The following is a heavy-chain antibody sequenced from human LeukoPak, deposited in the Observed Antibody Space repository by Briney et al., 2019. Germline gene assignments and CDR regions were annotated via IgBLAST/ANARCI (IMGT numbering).Heavy chain of an antibody. CDR1: GFTFSSYW. Sequence: GGSLRLSCAASGFTFSSYWMHWVRQAPGKGLVWVSRINSDGSSTSYADSVKGRFTISRDNAKNTLYLQMNSLRAEDTAVYYCAKDPVVVPAAAAFDYWGQGTLVTVSS. CDR2: INSDGSST. D-gene: IGHD2-2*01. V-gene: IGHV3-74*01. J-gene: IGHJ4*02. CDR3: AKDPVVVPAAAAFDY.